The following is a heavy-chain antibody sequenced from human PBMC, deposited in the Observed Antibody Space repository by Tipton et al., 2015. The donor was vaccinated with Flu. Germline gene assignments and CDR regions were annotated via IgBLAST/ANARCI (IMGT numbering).Heavy chain of an antibody. CDR3: ASSSWTVTTCYFFAS. D-gene: IGHD4-17*01. CDR1: GGTFSSYA. J-gene: IGHJ4*02. V-gene: IGHV1-69*01. Sequence: QLAQSGAEVKKPGSSVKVSCKASGGTFSSYAISWVRQAPGQGLEWMGGIIPIFGTANYAQKFQGRVTITADESTSTAYMELSSLISVDTALYYCASSSWTVTTCYFFASWGQGTLVTVSS. CDR2: IIPIFGTA.